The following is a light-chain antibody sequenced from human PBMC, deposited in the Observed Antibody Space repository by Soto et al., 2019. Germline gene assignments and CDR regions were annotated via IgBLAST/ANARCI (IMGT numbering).Light chain of an antibody. CDR3: QQRSTWPQT. CDR2: ESS. J-gene: IGKJ1*01. Sequence: EIVLTQSPATLSLSPGERATLSCRAGQSVDNYLDWYQQKPGQAPRLLIYESSNRATGIPARFSGSGSGTDFSLTISSLEPEDFAVYYCQQRSTWPQTFGQGTKVDIK. CDR1: QSVDNY. V-gene: IGKV3-11*01.